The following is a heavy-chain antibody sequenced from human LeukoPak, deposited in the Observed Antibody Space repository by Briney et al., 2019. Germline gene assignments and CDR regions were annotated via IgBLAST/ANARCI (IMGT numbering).Heavy chain of an antibody. V-gene: IGHV3-9*01. Sequence: PGRSLRLSCAASGFTFDDYAMHWVRQAPGKGLEWVSGISWNSGSIGYADSVKGRFTISRDNAKNSLYLQMNSLRAEDTALYYCAKDRVVGGSIAARTNFDYWGQGTLVTVSS. CDR3: AKDRVVGGSIAARTNFDY. CDR2: ISWNSGSI. D-gene: IGHD6-6*01. CDR1: GFTFDDYA. J-gene: IGHJ4*02.